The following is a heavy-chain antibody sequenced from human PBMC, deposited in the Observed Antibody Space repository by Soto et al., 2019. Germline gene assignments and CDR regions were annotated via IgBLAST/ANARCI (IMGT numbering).Heavy chain of an antibody. D-gene: IGHD4-17*01. J-gene: IGHJ6*02. CDR3: ARGYGDYGYYYYGMDV. Sequence: TSETLSLTCTVSGGSISSYYWSWIRQPPGKGLEWIGYIYYSGSTNYNPSLKSRVTISVDTSKNQFSLKLSSVTAADTAVYYCARGYGDYGYYYYGMDVWGQGTTVTVS. V-gene: IGHV4-59*01. CDR2: IYYSGST. CDR1: GGSISSYY.